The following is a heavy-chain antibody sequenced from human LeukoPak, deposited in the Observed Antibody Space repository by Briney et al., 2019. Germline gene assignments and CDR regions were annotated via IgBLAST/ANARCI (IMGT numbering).Heavy chain of an antibody. D-gene: IGHD5-18*01. CDR1: GVFISTYY. V-gene: IGHV4-59*08. CDR3: ARHWTGDTSMTDGFDL. J-gene: IGHJ3*01. Sequence: SETLSLTCSVSGVFISTYYWSWIRQPPGKGLEWIGYVRYSGNTNYNPSLKSRVIVSVDTSKNQFSLKLSSVTAADTAVYYCARHWTGDTSMTDGFDLWGQGTTVTVSS. CDR2: VRYSGNT.